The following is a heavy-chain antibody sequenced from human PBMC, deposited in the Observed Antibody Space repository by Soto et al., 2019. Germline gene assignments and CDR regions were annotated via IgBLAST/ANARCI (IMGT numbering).Heavy chain of an antibody. CDR1: GGSFSGYY. Sequence: QVQLQQWGAGLLKPSETLSLTCAVYGGSFSGYYWSWIRQPPGKGLEWIGEINHSGSTNYNPSLKSRVTISVDTSKNQFSLKLSSVTAADTAVYYCARGYEVRSQDIVVVVAARSLYYFDYWGQGTLVTVSS. CDR3: ARGYEVRSQDIVVVVAARSLYYFDY. D-gene: IGHD2-15*01. V-gene: IGHV4-34*01. J-gene: IGHJ4*02. CDR2: INHSGST.